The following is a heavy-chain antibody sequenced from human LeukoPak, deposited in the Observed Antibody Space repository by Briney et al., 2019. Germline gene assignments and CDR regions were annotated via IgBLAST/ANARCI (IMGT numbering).Heavy chain of an antibody. D-gene: IGHD6-19*01. CDR1: GGSISSYY. J-gene: IGHJ5*02. CDR3: ASGHNSGWYWFDP. Sequence: PSETLSLTCTVSGGSISSYYWSWIRQPAGKGLEWIGRIHTTGDTNYNPSLKSRVTMSIDTSGNQFFLRLTSVTAADTAVYYYASGHNSGWYWFDPWGQGTLVTVSS. V-gene: IGHV4-4*07. CDR2: IHTTGDT.